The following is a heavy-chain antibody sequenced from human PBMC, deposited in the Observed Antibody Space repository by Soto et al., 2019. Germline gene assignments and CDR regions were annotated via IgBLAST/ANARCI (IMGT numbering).Heavy chain of an antibody. Sequence: EVQVLESGGGLVQPGGSLRLSCAASGFTFSNNAMSWVRQAPGKGLQWVASISGSGGRTFYADSVKGRFTISRDNSENTLYLQMNRLSAEDTAVYYCARGGGQWLADFDYWGQGTLVSVSS. CDR3: ARGGGQWLADFDY. D-gene: IGHD6-19*01. CDR2: ISGSGGRT. V-gene: IGHV3-23*01. CDR1: GFTFSNNA. J-gene: IGHJ4*02.